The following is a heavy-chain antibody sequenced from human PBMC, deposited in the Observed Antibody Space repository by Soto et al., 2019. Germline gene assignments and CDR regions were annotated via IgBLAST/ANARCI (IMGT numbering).Heavy chain of an antibody. CDR1: GGTFSSYA. V-gene: IGHV1-69*13. CDR3: ARVYDDFWIGYWSPQYYYYYGMDV. CDR2: IIPIFGTA. J-gene: IGHJ6*02. Sequence: GASVKVSCKASGGTFSSYAISWVRQAPGQGLEWMGGIIPIFGTANYAQKFQGRVTITADESTSTAYMELSSLRSEDTAVYYCARVYDDFWIGYWSPQYYYYYGMDVWGQGATVTVSS. D-gene: IGHD3-3*01.